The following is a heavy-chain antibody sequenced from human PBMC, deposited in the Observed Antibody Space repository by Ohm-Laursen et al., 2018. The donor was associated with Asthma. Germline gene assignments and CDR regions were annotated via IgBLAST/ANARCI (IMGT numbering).Heavy chain of an antibody. CDR1: GSTVSNTY. Sequence: SLRLSCAASGSTVSNTYMSWVRQAPGRGLEWVSIIYSDGSTYYADSVKGRFTISRDNSKNTLYLQMNSLRGEDTAVYFCAKTLYYYDSSGYDRWGQGTLVTVSS. D-gene: IGHD3-22*01. J-gene: IGHJ4*02. V-gene: IGHV3-53*01. CDR3: AKTLYYYDSSGYDR. CDR2: IYSDGST.